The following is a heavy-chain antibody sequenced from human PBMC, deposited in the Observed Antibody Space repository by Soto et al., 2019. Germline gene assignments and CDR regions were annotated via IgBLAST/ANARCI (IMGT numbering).Heavy chain of an antibody. Sequence: GGSLRLSCAASGFTFSSYGMHWVRQAPGKGLEWVAVIWYDGSNKYYADSVKGRFTISRDNSKNTLYLQMNSLRAEDTAVYYCARPYYYGSGYYFDYWGQGTLVTVSS. CDR1: GFTFSSYG. J-gene: IGHJ4*02. V-gene: IGHV3-33*01. D-gene: IGHD3-10*01. CDR2: IWYDGSNK. CDR3: ARPYYYGSGYYFDY.